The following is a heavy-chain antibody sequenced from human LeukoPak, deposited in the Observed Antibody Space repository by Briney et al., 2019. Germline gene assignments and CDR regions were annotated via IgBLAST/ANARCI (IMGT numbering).Heavy chain of an antibody. Sequence: SETLSLTCTVSGGSISSYYWSWIRQPPGKGLEWIGYIYYSGSTNYNPSLKSRVTISVDTSKNQFSLKLSSVTAADTAVYYCARGISTFDPWGQGSLVTVSS. CDR3: ARGISTFDP. V-gene: IGHV4-59*01. CDR1: GGSISSYY. D-gene: IGHD5/OR15-5a*01. CDR2: IYYSGST. J-gene: IGHJ5*02.